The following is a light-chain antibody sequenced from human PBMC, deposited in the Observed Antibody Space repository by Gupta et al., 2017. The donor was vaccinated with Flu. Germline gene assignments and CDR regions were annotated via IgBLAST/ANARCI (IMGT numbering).Light chain of an antibody. J-gene: IGKJ2*01. CDR2: GAS. CDR3: QHQGT. Sequence: DIVLTQPPAPLSLSPGERATLSCRASQSISSSYLAWYHQKPGQAPRLLIYGASSRATGVPDRFSGSGSETDFTLTISRLEPEDFAVYYCQHQGTFGQGTKVEIK. CDR1: QSISSSY. V-gene: IGKV3-20*01.